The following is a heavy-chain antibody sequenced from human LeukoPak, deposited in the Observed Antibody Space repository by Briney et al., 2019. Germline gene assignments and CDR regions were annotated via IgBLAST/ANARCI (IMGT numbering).Heavy chain of an antibody. Sequence: SETLSLTCTVSGGSISSYYWSWIRQPPGKGLEWIGYIYYSGSTNYTPSLKSRVTISVDTSKNQFSLKLSSVTAADTAVYYCAGLTDYYDSSGYYDYWGQGTLVTVSS. J-gene: IGHJ4*02. CDR1: GGSISSYY. V-gene: IGHV4-59*01. CDR3: AGLTDYYDSSGYYDY. D-gene: IGHD3-22*01. CDR2: IYYSGST.